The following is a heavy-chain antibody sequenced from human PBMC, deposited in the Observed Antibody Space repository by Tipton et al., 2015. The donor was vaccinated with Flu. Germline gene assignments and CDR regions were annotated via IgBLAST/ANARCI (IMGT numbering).Heavy chain of an antibody. J-gene: IGHJ4*02. CDR3: ARTTYYYGSGSSDY. D-gene: IGHD3-10*01. Sequence: TLSLTCSVSGGSIGNAYYWGWIRQPPGKGLEWIGNIHRSGNTYHNPSLKSRVTISVDMAKNQFSQRLSSVTAADTAVYYCARTTYYYGSGSSDYWGQGTLVTVSS. CDR1: GGSIGNAYY. V-gene: IGHV4-38-2*01. CDR2: IHRSGNT.